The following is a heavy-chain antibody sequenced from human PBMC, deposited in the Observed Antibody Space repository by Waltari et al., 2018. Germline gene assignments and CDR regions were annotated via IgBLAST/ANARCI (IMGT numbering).Heavy chain of an antibody. CDR3: AKDRSSSAIFDY. CDR1: GGTFSSYA. CDR2: IIPIFGTA. Sequence: QVQLVQSGAEVKKPGSSVKVSCKASGGTFSSYAISWVRQAPGQGLEWMGGIIPIFGTANYAQKFQGRVTITADESTSTAYMELNSLRTEDTAVYYCAKDRSSSAIFDYWGQGTLVTVSS. J-gene: IGHJ4*02. D-gene: IGHD6-13*01. V-gene: IGHV1-69*01.